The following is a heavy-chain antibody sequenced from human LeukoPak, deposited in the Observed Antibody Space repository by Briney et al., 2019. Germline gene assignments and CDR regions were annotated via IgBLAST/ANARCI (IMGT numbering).Heavy chain of an antibody. CDR3: AKDRFDILTGYFDY. Sequence: PGGSLRLSCAASGFTFSSYGMHWVRQAPGKGLEWVAFIRYDGSNKYYADSVKGRFTISRDNSKNTLYLQMNSLRAEDTAVYYCAKDRFDILTGYFDYWGQGTLVTVSS. D-gene: IGHD3-9*01. CDR1: GFTFSSYG. CDR2: IRYDGSNK. J-gene: IGHJ4*02. V-gene: IGHV3-30*02.